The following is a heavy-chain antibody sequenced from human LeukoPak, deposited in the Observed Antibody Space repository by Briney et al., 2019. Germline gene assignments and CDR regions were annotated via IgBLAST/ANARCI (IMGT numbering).Heavy chain of an antibody. CDR1: GCRFTNYW. CDR2: IYPDDSDI. V-gene: IGHV5-51*01. Sequence: GGSLKISFKGSGCRFTNYWLGWVRPMPGKGLEGMGIIYPDDSDIRYSPSFQGQVTIAADTSVSTAYLRWSSLKATDTAIYYCARHTRGVDTALVQYATDIWGQGTTVTVSS. CDR3: ARHTRGVDTALVQYATDI. D-gene: IGHD5-18*01. J-gene: IGHJ3*02.